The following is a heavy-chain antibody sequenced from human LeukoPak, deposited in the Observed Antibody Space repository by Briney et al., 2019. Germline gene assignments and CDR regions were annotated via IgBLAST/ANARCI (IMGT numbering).Heavy chain of an antibody. D-gene: IGHD2-2*01. V-gene: IGHV4-4*09. CDR3: ARQDIVVVPARDNWFDP. J-gene: IGHJ5*02. CDR1: GGSISSYY. Sequence: SETLSLTCTVSGGSISSYYWSWIRQPPGKGLEWIGYIYTSGSTNYNPSLKSRVTISVDTSKNQFSLKLSSVTAADTGVYYCARQDIVVVPARDNWFDPWGQGTLVTVSS. CDR2: IYTSGST.